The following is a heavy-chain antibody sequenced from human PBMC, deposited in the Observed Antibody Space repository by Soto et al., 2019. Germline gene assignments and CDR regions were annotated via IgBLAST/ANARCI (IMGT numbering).Heavy chain of an antibody. Sequence: EVQLVESGGGLVQPGGSLRLSCAASGFTFSNYWMVWVRQAPGKGLVWVSRIFSDGSGASYADSVKGRFTISRDNAKSTLFLQMDSLRAEDTSLYYCARAITGSGGSGTANDYWGQGTLVTVSS. CDR1: GFTFSNYW. CDR2: IFSDGSGA. D-gene: IGHD1-20*01. CDR3: ARAITGSGGSGTANDY. V-gene: IGHV3-74*01. J-gene: IGHJ4*02.